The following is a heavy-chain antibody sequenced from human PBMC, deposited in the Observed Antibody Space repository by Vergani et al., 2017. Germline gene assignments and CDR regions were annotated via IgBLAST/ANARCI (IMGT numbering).Heavy chain of an antibody. Sequence: QVQLQESGPGLVKPSETLSLTCTVSGGSISSYYWSWIRQPPGKGLEWIGYIYYSGSTNYNPSLKSRVTISVDTSKNQFSLKLSSVTAADTAVYYCARTYGGYFDYWGQGTLVTVSS. J-gene: IGHJ4*02. CDR1: GGSISSYY. CDR2: IYYSGST. D-gene: IGHD2-8*01. CDR3: ARTYGGYFDY. V-gene: IGHV4-59*12.